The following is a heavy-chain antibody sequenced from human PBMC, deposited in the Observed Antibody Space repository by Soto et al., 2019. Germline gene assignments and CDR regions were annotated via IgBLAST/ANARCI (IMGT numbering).Heavy chain of an antibody. CDR3: TTAATTVTTIDY. D-gene: IGHD4-17*01. V-gene: IGHV3-15*01. CDR1: GFTFSNAW. J-gene: IGHJ4*02. CDR2: IKRKTDGGTT. Sequence: EVQLVESGGGLVKPGGSLRLSCAASGFTFSNAWMSWVRQAPGKGLEWVGRIKRKTDGGTTDYAAPVKGRFTISRDDSKNTLYLQMNSLKTEATAVYYCTTAATTVTTIDYWGQGTLVTVSS.